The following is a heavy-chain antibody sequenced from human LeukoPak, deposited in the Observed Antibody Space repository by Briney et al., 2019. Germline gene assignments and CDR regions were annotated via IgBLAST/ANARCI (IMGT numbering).Heavy chain of an antibody. D-gene: IGHD3-3*01. CDR1: GGTFSSYA. J-gene: IGHJ3*02. Sequence: SVKVSCKASGGTFSSYAISWVRQAPGQGLEWMGGIIPIFGTANYAQKFQGRVTITTDESTSTAYMELSSLRSEDTAVYYCAGGRVTYYGFWSPPGEAFDIWGQGTMVTVSS. V-gene: IGHV1-69*05. CDR3: AGGRVTYYGFWSPPGEAFDI. CDR2: IIPIFGTA.